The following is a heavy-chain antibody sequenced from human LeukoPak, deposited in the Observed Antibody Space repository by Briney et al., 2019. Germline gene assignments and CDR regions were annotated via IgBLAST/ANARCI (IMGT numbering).Heavy chain of an antibody. CDR2: IKEDGREK. Sequence: QPGGSLRLSCAASGFTFKTYWMSWVRQAPGKGLEWVANIKEDGREKYYVDSVKGRFTISRDNAKNSLFLQMNSLRAGDTAIYYCARGIGDYWGQGTLVSVSS. J-gene: IGHJ4*02. V-gene: IGHV3-7*02. CDR3: ARGIGDY. CDR1: GFTFKTYW.